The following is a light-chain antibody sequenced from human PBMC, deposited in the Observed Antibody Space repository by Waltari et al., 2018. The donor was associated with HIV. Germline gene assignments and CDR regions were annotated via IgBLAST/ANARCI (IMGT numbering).Light chain of an antibody. CDR1: TTDIGGYNY. V-gene: IGLV2-14*03. CDR2: GVS. CDR3: CSYTKLTTHYVL. J-gene: IGLJ2*01. Sequence: QSALTQPASVSGSPGQPITIPCNGTTTDIGGYNYVSWYQRHPDKAPKLIIFGVSNRPSGISSRFSGSKSGNTASLTISGLQAEDEADYYCCSYTKLTTHYVLFGGGTKLTVL.